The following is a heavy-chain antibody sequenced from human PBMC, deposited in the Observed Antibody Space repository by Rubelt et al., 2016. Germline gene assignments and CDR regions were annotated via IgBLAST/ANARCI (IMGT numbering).Heavy chain of an antibody. CDR3: ARGGKEPTWNIYYYMDV. CDR1: GGSISSRYY. V-gene: IGHV4-39*01. D-gene: IGHD1/OR15-1a*01. CDR2: IYYSGST. J-gene: IGHJ6*03. Sequence: QLHLQESGPGLVKPSETLSLTCTVSGGSISSRYYWGWIRQTPGKELEWIGSIYYSGSTSYSPSLNSRVTISIDTSKNQMSLKLTSWTAADTAVYYCARGGKEPTWNIYYYMDVWGKGTTVTVSS.